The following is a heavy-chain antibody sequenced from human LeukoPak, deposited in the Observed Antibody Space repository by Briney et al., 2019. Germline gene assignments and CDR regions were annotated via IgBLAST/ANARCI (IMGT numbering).Heavy chain of an antibody. CDR1: GFTFSSYA. J-gene: IGHJ6*02. CDR2: ISYDGSNK. CDR3: ARGGGLDV. D-gene: IGHD3-16*01. Sequence: GGSLRLSCAASGFTFSSYAMHWVRQAPGKGLEWVAVISYDGSNKYYAGSVKGRFTISRDNSKNTLYLQMNSLRAEDTAVYYCARGGGLDVWGQGATVTVSS. V-gene: IGHV3-30-3*01.